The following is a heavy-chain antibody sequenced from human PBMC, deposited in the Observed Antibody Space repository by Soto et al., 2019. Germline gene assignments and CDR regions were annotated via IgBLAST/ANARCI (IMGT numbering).Heavy chain of an antibody. CDR3: AKDRIVLLWFGELPPRDYFDY. CDR2: ISGSGGST. D-gene: IGHD3-10*01. CDR1: GFTFSGYA. V-gene: IGHV3-23*01. J-gene: IGHJ4*02. Sequence: GGSLRLSCAASGFTFSGYAMSWVRQAPGKGLEWVSAISGSGGSTYYADSVKGRFTISRDNSKNTLYLQMNSLRAEDTAVYYCAKDRIVLLWFGELPPRDYFDYWGQGTLVTVSS.